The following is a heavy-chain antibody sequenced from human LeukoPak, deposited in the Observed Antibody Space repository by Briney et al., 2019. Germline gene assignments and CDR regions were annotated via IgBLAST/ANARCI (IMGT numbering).Heavy chain of an antibody. V-gene: IGHV4-39*01. CDR3: ASLDTAMATFDY. CDR1: GGSISSSSYY. Sequence: SETLSLTCTVSGGSISSSSYYWGWIRQPPGKGLEWIGSIYYSGSTYYNPSLKSRVTISVDTAKSQFSLNLSSVTAADTAVYYCASLDTAMATFDYWGQGTLVTVSS. J-gene: IGHJ4*02. D-gene: IGHD5-18*01. CDR2: IYYSGST.